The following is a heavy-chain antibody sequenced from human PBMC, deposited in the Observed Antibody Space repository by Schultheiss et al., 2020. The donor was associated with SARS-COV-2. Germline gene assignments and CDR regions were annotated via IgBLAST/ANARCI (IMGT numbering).Heavy chain of an antibody. CDR3: AKPMRSYNWNHRGFDY. CDR1: GFTFSSYS. J-gene: IGHJ4*02. D-gene: IGHD1-14*01. CDR2: IRSKANSYAT. V-gene: IGHV3-73*01. Sequence: GGSLRLSCAASGFTFSSYSMNWVRQAPGKGLEWVGRIRSKANSYATAYAASVKGRFTISRDNSKNTLYLQMNSLSVEDTALYYCAKPMRSYNWNHRGFDYWGQGTLVTVSS.